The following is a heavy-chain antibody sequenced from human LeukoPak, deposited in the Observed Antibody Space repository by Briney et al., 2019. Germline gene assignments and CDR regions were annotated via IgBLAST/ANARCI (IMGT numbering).Heavy chain of an antibody. D-gene: IGHD2-15*01. CDR2: IIPIFGTA. J-gene: IGHJ3*02. Sequence: SVKVSCKASGYTFTGYYMHWVRQAPGQGLEWMGGIIPIFGTANYAQKFQGRVTITADKSTSTAYMEMSSLRSEDTAVYYCGRVSCGGNCYSLIGTFDIWGQGTMVTVSS. V-gene: IGHV1-69*06. CDR3: GRVSCGGNCYSLIGTFDI. CDR1: GYTFTGYY.